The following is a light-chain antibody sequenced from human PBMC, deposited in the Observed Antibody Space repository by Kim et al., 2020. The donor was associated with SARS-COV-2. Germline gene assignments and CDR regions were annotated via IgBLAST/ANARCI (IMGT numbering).Light chain of an antibody. CDR2: QVT. CDR1: RLGNEY. V-gene: IGLV3-1*01. J-gene: IGLJ2*01. CDR3: QAWDTTTVV. Sequence: SVSPGQTAPIPCSGHRLGNEYAFCDHQKPGQSPVLVLYQVTKRPSGIPERFSGSNSGNTATLTISGTQAMDEADYYCQAWDTTTVVFGGGTQLTVL.